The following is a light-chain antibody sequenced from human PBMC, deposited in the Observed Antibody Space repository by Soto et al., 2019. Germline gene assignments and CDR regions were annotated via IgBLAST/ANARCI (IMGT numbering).Light chain of an antibody. CDR3: QQYYTSSRT. CDR2: KVS. J-gene: IGKJ1*01. CDR1: QSISTW. V-gene: IGKV1-5*03. Sequence: DIQMTQSPSTLSASVGDRVTITCRASQSISTWLAWYQHKPGKAPKLLIYKVSSLEGGVPSRFSGSGSGTDFTLTISSLQPDDFATYYCQQYYTSSRTFGQGTKVETK.